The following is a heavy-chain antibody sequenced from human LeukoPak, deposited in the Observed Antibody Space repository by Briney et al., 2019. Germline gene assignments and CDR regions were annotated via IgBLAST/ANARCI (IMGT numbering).Heavy chain of an antibody. V-gene: IGHV5-51*01. CDR3: ARPQLGGYYFDY. CDR1: GYSFTSYW. D-gene: IGHD5-24*01. J-gene: IGHJ4*02. Sequence: GESLKISCKASGYSFTSYWIGWVRQLPGKGLEWMGIIYPGDSDTRYSLSFQGQVTMSADKSISTAYLQWSSLKASDTAIYYCARPQLGGYYFDYWGQGTLVTVSS. CDR2: IYPGDSDT.